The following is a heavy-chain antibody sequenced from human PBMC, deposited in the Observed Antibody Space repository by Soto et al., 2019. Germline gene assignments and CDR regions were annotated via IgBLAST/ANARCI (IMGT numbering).Heavy chain of an antibody. CDR3: ARDQEEYYDSSGTRGYFDL. CDR1: GGSFSGYY. Sequence: PSETLSLTCAVYGGSFSGYYWTWIRQPPGTGLEWIGEINHSGSTNYNPSLKSRVTISVDTSKNQFSLKLTSVTAADTAVYYCARDQEEYYDSSGTRGYFDLWGRGTLVTVSS. CDR2: INHSGST. V-gene: IGHV4-34*01. D-gene: IGHD3-22*01. J-gene: IGHJ2*01.